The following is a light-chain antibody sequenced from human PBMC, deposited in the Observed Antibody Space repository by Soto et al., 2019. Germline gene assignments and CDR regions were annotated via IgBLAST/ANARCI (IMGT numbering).Light chain of an antibody. CDR3: QQRNIWPPVT. Sequence: EIVLTQSPATLSLSPWEIATLSCRASPSVTNYLAWYQQKLGQPPRLLIYGAFNRAAGIPARFSGSGSGTDFTLTISSLEPEDSAVYYCQQRNIWPPVTFGQGTRLEIK. J-gene: IGKJ5*01. CDR2: GAF. V-gene: IGKV3-11*01. CDR1: PSVTNY.